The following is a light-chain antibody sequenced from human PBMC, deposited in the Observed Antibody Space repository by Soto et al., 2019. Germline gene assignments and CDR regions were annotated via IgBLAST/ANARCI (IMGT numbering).Light chain of an antibody. CDR3: QQYDYWPRT. CDR1: QSVNNN. J-gene: IGKJ1*01. V-gene: IGKV3-15*01. CDR2: GAS. Sequence: EIVMTQSPATLSVSPGERATLSCRASQSVNNNLAWYQQKPGQAPRLLIFGASIRATGFPARFSGSGSGTEFTLTISSLQSEDFAIYYCQQYDYWPRTFGQGTKVDIK.